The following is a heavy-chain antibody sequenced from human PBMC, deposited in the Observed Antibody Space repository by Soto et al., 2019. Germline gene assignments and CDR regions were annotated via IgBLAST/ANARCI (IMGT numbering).Heavy chain of an antibody. Sequence: EVQLLESGGGLVQPGGYLRLSCAASGFTFDNYAMSWVRQAPGKGLEWVSAISGSGGSTYYADSVMGRFTISRDNSKNTLYLQMNSLRAEDTAVYYCAKALSIGKWRRPPWYWGQGTLVTVSS. J-gene: IGHJ4*02. CDR1: GFTFDNYA. CDR2: ISGSGGST. CDR3: AKALSIGKWRRPPWY. V-gene: IGHV3-23*01. D-gene: IGHD3-10*01.